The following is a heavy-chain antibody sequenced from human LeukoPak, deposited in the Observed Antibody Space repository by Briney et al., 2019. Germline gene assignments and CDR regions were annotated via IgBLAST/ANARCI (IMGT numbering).Heavy chain of an antibody. CDR1: GFTFGDYA. J-gene: IGHJ6*03. Sequence: PGRSLRLSCTTSGFTFGDYAMNWVRQAPGKGLEWVGFITSKVYGGITEYAASVKGRFTISRDDSESIAYLQMNSLKTEDTAVYHCTRAGDYVWGSYRPYYYYYMDVWDKGTTVSVSS. CDR3: TRAGDYVWGSYRPYYYYYMDV. CDR2: ITSKVYGGIT. D-gene: IGHD3-16*02. V-gene: IGHV3-49*04.